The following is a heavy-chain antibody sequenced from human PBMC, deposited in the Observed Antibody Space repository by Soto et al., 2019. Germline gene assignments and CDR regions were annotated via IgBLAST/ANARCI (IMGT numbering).Heavy chain of an antibody. V-gene: IGHV1-3*01. CDR1: GYTFTSYA. J-gene: IGHJ6*02. D-gene: IGHD3-10*01. CDR3: ARERYGSGSQGYYYGMGV. CDR2: INAGNGNT. Sequence: QVQLVQSGAEVKKPGASVKVSCKASGYTFTSYAMHWVRQAPGQRLEWMGWINAGNGNTKYSQKFQGRVTITRDTSASTAYMELSSLRSEDTAVYYCARERYGSGSQGYYYGMGVWGQGTTVTVSS.